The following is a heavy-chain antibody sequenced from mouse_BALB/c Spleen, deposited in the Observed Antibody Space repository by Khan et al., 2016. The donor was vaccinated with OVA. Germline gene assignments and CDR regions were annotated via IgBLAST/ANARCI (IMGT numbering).Heavy chain of an antibody. V-gene: IGHV1-69*02. Sequence: QVQLQQPGAELVRPGTSVTLSCKASGYTFTNYCINWVRQRPGQGLEWIGNIYPSDSYTNYNQNLKDQATLTVDKSTSTAYMQLSSPTSEDSAVYYCSREVGTIAYWGHGTLVTVSA. CDR2: IYPSDSYT. D-gene: IGHD1-1*02. J-gene: IGHJ3*01. CDR1: GYTFTNYC. CDR3: SREVGTIAY.